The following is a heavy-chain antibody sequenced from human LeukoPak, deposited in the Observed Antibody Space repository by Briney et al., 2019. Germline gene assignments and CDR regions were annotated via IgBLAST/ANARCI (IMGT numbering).Heavy chain of an antibody. Sequence: PGGSLRLSCAASGFTFSSYSMNWVRQAPGKGLEWVSSISSSSSYIYYADSVKGRFTISRDNAKNSLYLQMNSLRAEDTAVYYCARAKGRRWVEMATITAFDIWGQGTVVTVSS. V-gene: IGHV3-21*01. CDR1: GFTFSSYS. D-gene: IGHD5-24*01. CDR3: ARAKGRRWVEMATITAFDI. J-gene: IGHJ3*02. CDR2: ISSSSSYI.